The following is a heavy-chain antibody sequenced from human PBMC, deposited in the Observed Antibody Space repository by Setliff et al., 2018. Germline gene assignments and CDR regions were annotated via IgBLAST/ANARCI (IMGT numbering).Heavy chain of an antibody. V-gene: IGHV4-39*07. CDR2: IHYLGTT. J-gene: IGHJ5*01. CDR1: GASISSGTYY. CDR3: ARSYHLVLTNWFDA. Sequence: TSETLSLTCTVSGASISSGTYYWGWIRQPPGKGLEWIGRIHYLGTTYSNASLASRLTMSVDTSKNQFSLRLTSVTAADTAVYYCARSYHLVLTNWFDAWGHGTLVTVSS. D-gene: IGHD1-26*01.